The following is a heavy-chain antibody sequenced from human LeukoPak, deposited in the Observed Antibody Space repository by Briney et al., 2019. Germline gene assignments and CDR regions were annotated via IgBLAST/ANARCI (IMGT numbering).Heavy chain of an antibody. V-gene: IGHV4-38-2*02. J-gene: IGHJ4*02. D-gene: IGHD2-2*01. CDR1: GYSISSGYY. CDR3: ASAYCSSTSCYPGFDY. Sequence: KPSETLSLTCTVSGYSISSGYYWGWIRQPPGKGLEWIGSIYHSGSTYYNPSLKSRVTISVDTSKNQFSLKLSSVTAADTAVYYCASAYCSSTSCYPGFDYWGQGTLVTVSS. CDR2: IYHSGST.